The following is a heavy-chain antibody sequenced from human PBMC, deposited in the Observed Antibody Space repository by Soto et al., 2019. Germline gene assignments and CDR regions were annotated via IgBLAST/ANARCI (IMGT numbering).Heavy chain of an antibody. J-gene: IGHJ6*02. CDR2: ISYDGSNK. D-gene: IGHD5-18*01. Sequence: QVQLVESGGGVVQPGRSLRLSCAASGFTFSSYGMHWVRQAPGKGLEWVAVISYDGSNKYYADSVKGRFTISRDNSKNTRYLQMNSLRAEDTAVYYCAKDRRHEVATAYYYGMDVWGQGTTVTVSS. V-gene: IGHV3-30*18. CDR1: GFTFSSYG. CDR3: AKDRRHEVATAYYYGMDV.